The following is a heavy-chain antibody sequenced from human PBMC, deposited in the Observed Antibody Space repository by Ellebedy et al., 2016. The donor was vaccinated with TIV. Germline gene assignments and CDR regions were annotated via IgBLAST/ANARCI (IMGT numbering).Heavy chain of an antibody. CDR3: ARDHCISTGCYAGVDY. Sequence: GGSLRLSCAASGFTFSRFAMHWVRQAPGKGLEWVAVISYDGNNNYYADSVKGRFTISRANSKNTMYLQMSSLRADDTAVYYCARDHCISTGCYAGVDYWGQGTLVTVSS. CDR2: ISYDGNNN. J-gene: IGHJ4*02. V-gene: IGHV3-30-3*01. D-gene: IGHD2-2*01. CDR1: GFTFSRFA.